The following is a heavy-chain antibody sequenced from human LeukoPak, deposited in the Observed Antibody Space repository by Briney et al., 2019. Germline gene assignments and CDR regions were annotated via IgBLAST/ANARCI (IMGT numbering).Heavy chain of an antibody. V-gene: IGHV4-59*08. CDR3: ARLGYCSGGSCYSYYYYGMDV. D-gene: IGHD2-15*01. CDR1: GGSISSYY. CDR2: IYYSGST. J-gene: IGHJ6*02. Sequence: SETLSLTCTVSGGSISSYYWSWIRQPPGKGLEWVGYIYYSGSTNYNPALKSRVTISVDTSKNQFSLKLSSVTAADTAVYYCARLGYCSGGSCYSYYYYGMDVWGQGTTVTVSS.